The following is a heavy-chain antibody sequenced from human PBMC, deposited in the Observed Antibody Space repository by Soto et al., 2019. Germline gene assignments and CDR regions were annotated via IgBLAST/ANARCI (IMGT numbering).Heavy chain of an antibody. CDR1: GFTFSSYG. V-gene: IGHV3-33*01. D-gene: IGHD2-15*01. Sequence: QVQLVESGGGVVQPGRSLRLSCAASGFTFSSYGMHWVRQAPGKGLEWVAVIWYDGSNKYYADSVKGRFTISRDNSKNTLYLKMNSLRAEDTAVYYCARDLGDCSGGSCYRMGWFDPWGQGTLVTVSS. J-gene: IGHJ5*02. CDR3: ARDLGDCSGGSCYRMGWFDP. CDR2: IWYDGSNK.